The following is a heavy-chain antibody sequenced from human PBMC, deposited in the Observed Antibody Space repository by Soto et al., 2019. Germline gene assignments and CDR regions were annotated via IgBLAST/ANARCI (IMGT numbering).Heavy chain of an antibody. V-gene: IGHV3-48*01. CDR3: AAISVTMDV. CDR1: GFTFSSYS. J-gene: IGHJ6*04. Sequence: GGSLRLSCAASGFTFSSYSMNWVRQAPGKGLEWVSYISSSSSTIYYADSVKGRFTISRDNAKNSLYLQMNNLRAEDTAVYYCAAISVTMDVWGKGTTVTVS. CDR2: ISSSSSTI. D-gene: IGHD4-17*01.